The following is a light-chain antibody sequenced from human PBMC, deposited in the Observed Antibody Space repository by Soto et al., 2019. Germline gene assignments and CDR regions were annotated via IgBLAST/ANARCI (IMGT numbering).Light chain of an antibody. J-gene: IGKJ4*01. CDR1: QDIRSS. CDR3: QQYNNWPLT. V-gene: IGKV3-15*01. CDR2: GAS. Sequence: DIVMTQSPSTRPVFLRARVKLSCRASQDIRSSLAWYQQKPGQAPRLLIYGASSMATGVPARFSGSGSGTEFTLTISSLQSEDFAVYSCQQYNNWPLTFGGGTKVHIK.